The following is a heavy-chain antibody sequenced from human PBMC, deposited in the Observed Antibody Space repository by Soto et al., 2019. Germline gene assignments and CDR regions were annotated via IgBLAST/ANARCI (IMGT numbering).Heavy chain of an antibody. J-gene: IGHJ6*03. CDR3: ASGKSQMSQDRMGFYYYMDV. D-gene: IGHD1-1*01. V-gene: IGHV1-69*08. CDR2: VIPLLDAS. Sequence: QVQLVQSGADVKKPGSSVKISCTASGAAFSNYTFTWVRRAPGQGLEWVGRVIPLLDASNYAEKFQDRVTMSADRSTSTVYRELSGLRSEDSAIYYCASGKSQMSQDRMGFYYYMDVWGKGTTVTVSS. CDR1: GAAFSNYT.